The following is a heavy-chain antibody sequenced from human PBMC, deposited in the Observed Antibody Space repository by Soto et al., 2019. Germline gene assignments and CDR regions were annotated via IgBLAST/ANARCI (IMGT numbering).Heavy chain of an antibody. Sequence: GASVKVSCKASGYTFTSYDINWVRQATGQGLEWMGWMNPNSGNTGYAQKFQGRVTMTRNTSISTAYMELSSLRSEDTAVYYCARGHFGIALAVNYYWGQGTLVPVSS. CDR1: GYTFTSYD. D-gene: IGHD6-19*01. CDR2: MNPNSGNT. V-gene: IGHV1-8*01. J-gene: IGHJ4*02. CDR3: ARGHFGIALAVNYY.